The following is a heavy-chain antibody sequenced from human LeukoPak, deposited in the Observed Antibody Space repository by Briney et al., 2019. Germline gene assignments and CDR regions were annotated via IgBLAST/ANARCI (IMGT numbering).Heavy chain of an antibody. CDR1: GGSISSYH. CDR2: VHSSGTT. CDR3: ARDGLYNYGYSYFDY. D-gene: IGHD5-18*01. Sequence: SETLSLTCTVSGGSISSYHWSWIRQPAGKGLEWIGRVHSSGTTNYNPSLKSRVTMSMDTSKNQLSLKLSSVTAADTAVYYCARDGLYNYGYSYFDYWGQGTLVTVFS. V-gene: IGHV4-4*07. J-gene: IGHJ4*02.